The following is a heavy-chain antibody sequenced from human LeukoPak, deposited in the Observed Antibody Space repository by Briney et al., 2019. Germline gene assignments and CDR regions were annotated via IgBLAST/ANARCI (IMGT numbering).Heavy chain of an antibody. CDR3: AREQWELAYFDY. CDR1: GFTVSSNY. Sequence: GGSLRLSCAASGFTVSSNYMSWVRQAPGKGLEWVSVIYSGGSTYYADSVRGRFTISRDNSKNTLYLQMYSLRAEDTAVYYCAREQWELAYFDYWGQGTLVTVSS. V-gene: IGHV3-66*01. CDR2: IYSGGST. J-gene: IGHJ4*02. D-gene: IGHD1-26*01.